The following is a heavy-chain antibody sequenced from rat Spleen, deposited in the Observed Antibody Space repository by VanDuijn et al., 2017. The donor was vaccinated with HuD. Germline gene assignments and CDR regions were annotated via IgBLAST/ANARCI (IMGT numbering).Heavy chain of an antibody. V-gene: IGHV5-29*01. CDR2: ISYDGRST. J-gene: IGHJ2*01. CDR3: ASPVPYFDY. CDR1: GFTFSNYG. Sequence: EVQLVESGGGLVQPGRSLKLSCAASGFTFSNYGMAWVRQAPTKGLEWVASISYDGRSTYYRDSVKGRFTITRDNAKSTLYLQMDSLRSEDTATYYCASPVPYFDYWGQGVMVTVSS.